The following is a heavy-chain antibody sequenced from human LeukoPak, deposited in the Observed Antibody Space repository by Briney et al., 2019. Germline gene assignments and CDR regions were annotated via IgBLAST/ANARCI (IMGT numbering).Heavy chain of an antibody. CDR1: GFTFSSYD. CDR2: IGSFGDT. D-gene: IGHD3-22*01. CDR3: ARASSGLDY. V-gene: IGHV3-13*01. J-gene: IGHJ4*02. Sequence: GGSLRLSCAASGFTFSSYDMHWVRQPTGKGLEWVSAIGSFGDTYYSGSVKGRFTISRENAKNSLYLQMNSLRAGDTAIYYCARASSGLDYWGQGSLVTVSS.